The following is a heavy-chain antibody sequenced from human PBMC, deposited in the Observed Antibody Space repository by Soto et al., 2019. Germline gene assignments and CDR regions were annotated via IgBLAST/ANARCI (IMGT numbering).Heavy chain of an antibody. CDR2: IYYSGST. CDR3: ARHDYYGSGSYFDY. D-gene: IGHD3-10*01. CDR1: GGSISSSSYY. Sequence: SETLSLTCTVSGGSISSSSYYWGWIRQPPGKGLEWIGSIYYSGSTYYNPSLKSRVTISVDTSKNQFSLKLSSVTAADTAVYYCARHDYYGSGSYFDYWGQGTLVTVSS. J-gene: IGHJ4*02. V-gene: IGHV4-39*01.